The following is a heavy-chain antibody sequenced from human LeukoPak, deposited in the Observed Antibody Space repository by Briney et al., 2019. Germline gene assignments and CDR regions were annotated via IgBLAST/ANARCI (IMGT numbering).Heavy chain of an antibody. Sequence: PGGSLRLSCAASGFTFSDYYMSWIRQAPGKGLEWVSRISSGGGYTGYADSLKGRFTISRDNAKNSLYLQMNSLRAEDTAVYYCARECVVVSAAVDYWGQGTLVTVSS. CDR2: ISSGGGYT. CDR1: GFTFSDYY. D-gene: IGHD2-2*01. V-gene: IGHV3-11*06. J-gene: IGHJ4*02. CDR3: ARECVVVSAAVDY.